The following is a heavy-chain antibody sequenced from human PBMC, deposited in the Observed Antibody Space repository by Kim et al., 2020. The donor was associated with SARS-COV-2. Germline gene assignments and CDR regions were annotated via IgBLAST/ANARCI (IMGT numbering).Heavy chain of an antibody. CDR3: ARERGPGDGYNEDAFDI. V-gene: IGHV4-59*01. CDR2: IYYSGST. CDR1: GGSISSYY. Sequence: SETLSLTCTVSGGSISSYYWSWIRQPPGKGLEWIGYIYYSGSTNYNPSLKSLVTISVDTSKNQFSLKLSSVTAADTAVYYCARERGPGDGYNEDAFDIWGQGTMVTVSS. D-gene: IGHD5-12*01. J-gene: IGHJ3*02.